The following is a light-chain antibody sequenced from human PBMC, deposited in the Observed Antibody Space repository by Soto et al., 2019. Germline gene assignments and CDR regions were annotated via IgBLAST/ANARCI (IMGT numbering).Light chain of an antibody. V-gene: IGLV3-1*01. CDR2: QDT. CDR1: KLGDKY. Sequence: SYEPTQPPSVSVSPGQTANITCSGDKLGDKYACWYQQKPGQSPVLVIYQDTKRPSGIPERFSGSNSGNTATLTISGTQAMDEADYYCQAWDSSTVVFGGGTKLTVL. CDR3: QAWDSSTVV. J-gene: IGLJ2*01.